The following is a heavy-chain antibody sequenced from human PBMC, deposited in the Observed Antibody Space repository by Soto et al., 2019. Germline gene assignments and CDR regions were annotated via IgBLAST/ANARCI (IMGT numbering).Heavy chain of an antibody. J-gene: IGHJ5*02. Sequence: QVQLVQSGAEVKKPGASVKVSCKASGYTFTNYEINWVRQATGQGLEWMGWMNPGSGSTGYAHKFQGRVTMTGNISISTAYIELSRLGSDDTAIYYCARMVASGSLNWFDPWGQGTLVTVSS. CDR3: ARMVASGSLNWFDP. CDR2: MNPGSGST. D-gene: IGHD2-15*01. CDR1: GYTFTNYE. V-gene: IGHV1-8*01.